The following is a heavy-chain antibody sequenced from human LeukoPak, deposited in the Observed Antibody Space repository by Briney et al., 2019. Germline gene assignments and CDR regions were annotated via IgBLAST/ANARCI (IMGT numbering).Heavy chain of an antibody. Sequence: SETLSLTCTVSGGSMSSGDYYWSWIRQPPGKGLEWIGYIYYSGSTYYNPSLKSRVTISVDTSKNQFSLKLSSVTAADTAVYYCARDRRWFGESGMDVWGQGTTVTVSS. CDR1: GGSMSSGDYY. D-gene: IGHD3-10*01. CDR3: ARDRRWFGESGMDV. J-gene: IGHJ6*02. V-gene: IGHV4-30-4*01. CDR2: IYYSGST.